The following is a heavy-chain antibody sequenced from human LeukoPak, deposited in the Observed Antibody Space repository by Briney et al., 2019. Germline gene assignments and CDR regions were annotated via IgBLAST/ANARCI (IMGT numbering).Heavy chain of an antibody. CDR3: AREPAGVPEYYFDY. CDR2: LHTSGSGSA. Sequence: KPSETLSLTCTVSGGSITVYHWSWIRQSAGKGLEWIGRLHTSGSGSATFNPSLQSRVTVSIDKSKNQFSLNLISVTAADTAVYYCAREPAGVPEYYFDYWGQGTLVTVSS. CDR1: GGSITVYH. V-gene: IGHV4-4*07. J-gene: IGHJ4*02.